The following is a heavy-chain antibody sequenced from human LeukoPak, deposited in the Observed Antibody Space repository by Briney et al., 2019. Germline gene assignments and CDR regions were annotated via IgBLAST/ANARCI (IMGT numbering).Heavy chain of an antibody. J-gene: IGHJ4*02. D-gene: IGHD3-10*01. V-gene: IGHV3-7*01. CDR2: IKQDGTEK. Sequence: GGSLRLSCAASGFTFTTCWMSWVRQAPGKGLEWVANIKQDGTEKYYVDPVKGRFTTSRDNAKNSLYLQMNSLRAEDTAVYYCARGNPPYYYGSGRKHLYYFDYWGQGTLVTVSS. CDR3: ARGNPPYYYGSGRKHLYYFDY. CDR1: GFTFTTCW.